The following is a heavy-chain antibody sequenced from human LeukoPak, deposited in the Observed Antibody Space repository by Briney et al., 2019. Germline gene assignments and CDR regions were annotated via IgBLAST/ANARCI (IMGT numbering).Heavy chain of an antibody. CDR2: INPNSGGT. J-gene: IGHJ3*02. CDR3: AKDDSSGYFSNGVAFDI. V-gene: IGHV1-2*02. Sequence: ASVKVSCKASGYTFTGYYMHWVRQAPGQGLEWMGWINPNSGGTNYAQKFQGRVTMTRDTSISTAYMELSRLRSDDTAVFYCAKDDSSGYFSNGVAFDIWGQGTMVTVSS. CDR1: GYTFTGYY. D-gene: IGHD3-22*01.